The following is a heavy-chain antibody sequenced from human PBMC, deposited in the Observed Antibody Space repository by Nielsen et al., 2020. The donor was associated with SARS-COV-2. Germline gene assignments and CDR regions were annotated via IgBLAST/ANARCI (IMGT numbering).Heavy chain of an antibody. CDR1: GYSFSDDW. CDR2: IYPSDFDT. CDR3: AKSGSYKAAYYFDS. Sequence: GGSLRLSCQGSGYSFSDDWIGWVRQMPGNGLEWIGIIYPSDFDTRYSPSFEGQVTISVDKSIKTAYLQWSSLKASDSAMYYCAKSGSYKAAYYFDSWGQGTLVTVSS. J-gene: IGHJ4*02. V-gene: IGHV5-51*01. D-gene: IGHD1-26*01.